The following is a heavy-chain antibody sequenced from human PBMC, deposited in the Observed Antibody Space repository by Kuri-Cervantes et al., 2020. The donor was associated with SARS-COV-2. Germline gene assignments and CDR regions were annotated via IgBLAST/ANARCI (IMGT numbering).Heavy chain of an antibody. V-gene: IGHV3-23*01. J-gene: IGHJ5*02. D-gene: IGHD3-22*01. CDR3: ARVHRYYYDSSGYYYSKWFDP. CDR1: GFTFSSYA. CDR2: ISGSGGST. Sequence: GGSLRLSCAASGFTFSSYAMSWVRQAPGKGLEWVSAISGSGGSTYYADSVKGRFTISRDNSKNTLYLQMNSLRAEDTAVYYCARVHRYYYDSSGYYYSKWFDPWGQGTLVTVSS.